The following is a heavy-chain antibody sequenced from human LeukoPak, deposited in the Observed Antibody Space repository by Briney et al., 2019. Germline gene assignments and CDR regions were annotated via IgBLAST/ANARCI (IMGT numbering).Heavy chain of an antibody. CDR1: GFTFSDYY. Sequence: PGGSLRPSCTASGFTFSDYYMTWVRQAPGKGLEWLSYISHSGTTMKYADSVKGRFTISRDNAKMSLYLQMHSLRVDDTAVYFCARQPIYEAYFDFWGQGTLVTVSS. CDR2: ISHSGTTM. D-gene: IGHD3-16*01. CDR3: ARQPIYEAYFDF. V-gene: IGHV3-11*01. J-gene: IGHJ4*02.